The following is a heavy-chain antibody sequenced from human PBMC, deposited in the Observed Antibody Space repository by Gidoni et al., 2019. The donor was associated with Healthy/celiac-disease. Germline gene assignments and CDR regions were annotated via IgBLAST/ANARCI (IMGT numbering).Heavy chain of an antibody. CDR1: GFTFRRYA. J-gene: IGHJ6*02. CDR2: IRGCGGST. V-gene: IGHV3-23*01. Sequence: EVQLLESGGGLVQPGGSLRLYCAASGFTFRRYAMRWVRQAPGKGLEWVSAIRGCGGSTYYADSVKGRFTISRDKSKNTLYLQMNSLRAEDTAVYYCANGGWLPQLYYYYGMDVWGQGTTVTVSS. CDR3: ANGGWLPQLYYYYGMDV. D-gene: IGHD3-16*01.